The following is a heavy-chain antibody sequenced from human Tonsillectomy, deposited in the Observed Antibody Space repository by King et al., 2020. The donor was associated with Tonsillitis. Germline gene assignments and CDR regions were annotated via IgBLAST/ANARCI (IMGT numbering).Heavy chain of an antibody. V-gene: IGHV3-33*01. CDR1: GLTFSSYG. D-gene: IGHD6-19*01. Sequence: VQLVESGGGVVQPGRSLRVSCAASGLTFSSYGLHWVRQAPGKGLEWVAVIWFDGSNKYYADSVKGRFTISRDNSKNTLYLQMNSLRAEDTAVYYCARVPQYSSGWYETYGMDVWGQGTTVTVSS. CDR2: IWFDGSNK. CDR3: ARVPQYSSGWYETYGMDV. J-gene: IGHJ6*02.